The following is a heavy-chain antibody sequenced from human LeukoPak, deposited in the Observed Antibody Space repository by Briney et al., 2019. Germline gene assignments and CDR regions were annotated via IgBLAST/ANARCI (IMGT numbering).Heavy chain of an antibody. CDR1: GGSLSRYY. J-gene: IGHJ5*02. CDR3: ARELETGTTGWFDP. CDR2: IYTRGST. Sequence: SETLSLTCTVSGGSLSRYYWSWIRQPAGKGLEWIGRIYTRGSTNYNPSLKSRVTMSADTSKNKCSLKLLAMTAADPAVYYCARELETGTTGWFDPWGQGTLVTVSS. V-gene: IGHV4-4*07. D-gene: IGHD1-7*01.